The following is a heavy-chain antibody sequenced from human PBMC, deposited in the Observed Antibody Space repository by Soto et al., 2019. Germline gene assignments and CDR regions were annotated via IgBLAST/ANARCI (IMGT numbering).Heavy chain of an antibody. CDR3: ARVTSSGSYSSYYDDGMDE. D-gene: IGHD1-26*01. J-gene: IGHJ6*02. Sequence: EVQLVESGGGLVQPGGSLRLSCAASGFTFRTYSMNWVRQAPGKGLEWVSYITSSSDNIYYGDSVQGRFTISRDNARNSLYLQENSLRDEDPAVYYLARVTSSGSYSSYYDDGMDEWGQGTRVTVSS. V-gene: IGHV3-48*02. CDR1: GFTFRTYS. CDR2: ITSSSDNI.